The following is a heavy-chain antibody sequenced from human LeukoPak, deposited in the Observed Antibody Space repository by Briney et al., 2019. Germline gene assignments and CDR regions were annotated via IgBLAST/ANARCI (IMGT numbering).Heavy chain of an antibody. CDR2: IYYSGST. J-gene: IGHJ4*02. CDR3: AREIGRYCSGGSCYSSDY. Sequence: SSETLSLTCTVSGGSISSYYWNWIRQPPGKGLEGIGYIYYSGSTNYNPSLKSRVTISVDTSKNHFSLKLSAVTAADTAVYYCAREIGRYCSGGSCYSSDYWGQGTLVTVSS. CDR1: GGSISSYY. D-gene: IGHD2-15*01. V-gene: IGHV4-59*01.